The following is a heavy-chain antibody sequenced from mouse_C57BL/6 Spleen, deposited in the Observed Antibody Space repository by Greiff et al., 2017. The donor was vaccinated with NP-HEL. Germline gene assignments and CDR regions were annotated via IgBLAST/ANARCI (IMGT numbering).Heavy chain of an antibody. J-gene: IGHJ1*03. CDR2: INPNNGGT. CDR1: GYTFTDYY. V-gene: IGHV1-26*01. D-gene: IGHD1-1*01. Sequence: EVQLQQSGPELVKPGASVKISCKASGYTFTDYYMNWVKQSHGKSLEWIGDINPNNGGTSYNQKFKGKATLTVDKSSSTAYMELRSLTSEDSAVYYCARLSPGGYFDVWGTGTTVTVSS. CDR3: ARLSPGGYFDV.